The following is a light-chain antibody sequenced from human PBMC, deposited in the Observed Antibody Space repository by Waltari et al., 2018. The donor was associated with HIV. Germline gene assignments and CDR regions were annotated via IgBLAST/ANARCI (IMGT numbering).Light chain of an antibody. J-gene: IGLJ2*01. CDR2: QDD. V-gene: IGLV3-1*01. CDR3: QAWDRSTTVV. CDR1: KLGDKY. Sequence: SYELTQPPSVSVSPGQTARITCSGNKLGDKYACWYQQKPGQSPVLVMYQDDRRPAGSPERFSGSNSGNTATLTIGGTQAMDEADYYCQAWDRSTTVVFGGGTKVTVL.